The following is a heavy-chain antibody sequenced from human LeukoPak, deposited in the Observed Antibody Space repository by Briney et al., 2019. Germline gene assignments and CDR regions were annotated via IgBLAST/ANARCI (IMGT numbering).Heavy chain of an antibody. V-gene: IGHV3-23*01. CDR2: ISSGDRT. CDR1: GFTFSDYT. Sequence: GGSLRLSCAASGFTFSDYTMQWVRQAPGKGLEWVAGISSGDRTFHAESVKGRFTISRDKSKGTLYLQMNSLRAEDTAVYYCAKDATASPYFHWFDNWGQGTQVIVSS. CDR3: AKDATASPYFHWFDN. D-gene: IGHD3-9*01. J-gene: IGHJ4*02.